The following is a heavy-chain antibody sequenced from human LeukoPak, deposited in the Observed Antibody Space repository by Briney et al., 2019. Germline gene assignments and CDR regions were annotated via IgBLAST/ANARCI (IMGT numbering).Heavy chain of an antibody. J-gene: IGHJ3*02. Sequence: GASVKVSCKASGGTFSSYAISWVRQAPGQGLEWMGGIIPIFGTANYAQKFQGRVTITADKSTSTAYMELSSLRCEDTAVYYCASWGGVSTFDAFDIWGQGTMVTVSS. CDR3: ASWGGVSTFDAFDI. V-gene: IGHV1-69*06. CDR1: GGTFSSYA. D-gene: IGHD3-16*01. CDR2: IIPIFGTA.